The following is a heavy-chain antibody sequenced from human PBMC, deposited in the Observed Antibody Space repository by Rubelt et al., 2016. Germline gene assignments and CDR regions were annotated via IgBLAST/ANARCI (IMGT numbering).Heavy chain of an antibody. CDR3: VRGNSGSYFSYPYDY. CDR2: ISYDGNNK. D-gene: IGHD1-26*01. J-gene: IGHJ4*02. V-gene: IGHV3-30*04. Sequence: GGGLGQPGGSLRLSCTASGFSFSNYAVHWVRQAPGKGLEWVAVISYDGNNKYYADSVKGRFTIYRDNSKNTLLLQMNSLRAEDTAVYYCVRGNSGSYFSYPYDYWGQGTLVTASS. CDR1: GFSFSNYA.